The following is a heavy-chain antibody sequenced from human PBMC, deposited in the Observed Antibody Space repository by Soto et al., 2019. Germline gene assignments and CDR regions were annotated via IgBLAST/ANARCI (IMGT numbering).Heavy chain of an antibody. CDR1: EHTSTIYY. J-gene: IGHJ1*01. CDR3: ATRDYDISTGYLHI. Sequence: QAHLVQSGAEVRKPGASVKVSCQALEHTSTIYYIHWVRQARGQGLEWMGWINADSGDTTYAEDFRGRVTFTRDTSTSTFHMELSRLSLDDTAMYFCATRDYDISTGYLHIWGPGTLIPVSS. V-gene: IGHV1-2*02. D-gene: IGHD3-9*01. CDR2: INADSGDT.